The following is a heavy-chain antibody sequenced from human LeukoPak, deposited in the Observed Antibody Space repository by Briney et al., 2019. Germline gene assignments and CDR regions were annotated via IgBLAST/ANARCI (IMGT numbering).Heavy chain of an antibody. J-gene: IGHJ4*02. Sequence: ASVKVSCKASGYTFTGYYMHWVRQAPGQGLEWMGWINPNSGGTNYAQKFQGRVTMTRDTSISTAYMELSRLRSDNTAVYYCASGAGLRFSEWLLPLDYWGQGTLVTVSS. CDR2: INPNSGGT. CDR3: ASGAGLRFSEWLLPLDY. D-gene: IGHD3-3*01. V-gene: IGHV1-2*02. CDR1: GYTFTGYY.